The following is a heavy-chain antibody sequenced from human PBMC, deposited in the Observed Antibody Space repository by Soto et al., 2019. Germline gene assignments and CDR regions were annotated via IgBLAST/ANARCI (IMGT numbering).Heavy chain of an antibody. CDR2: IYYSGST. J-gene: IGHJ4*02. Sequence: PSETLSLTCTVSGGSISSGDYYWSWIRQPPGKGLGWIGYIYYSGSTYYNPSLKSRVTISVDTSKNQFSLKLSSVTAADTAVYYCASNTVTTTSFDYWGQGTLVTVSS. D-gene: IGHD4-17*01. CDR1: GGSISSGDYY. V-gene: IGHV4-30-4*01. CDR3: ASNTVTTTSFDY.